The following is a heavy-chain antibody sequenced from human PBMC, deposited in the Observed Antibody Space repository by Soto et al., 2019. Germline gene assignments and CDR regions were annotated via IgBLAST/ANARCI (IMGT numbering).Heavy chain of an antibody. CDR3: ARQYYDILTGYYTPLYFDY. J-gene: IGHJ4*02. Sequence: SETLSLTCTVSGGSISSYYWSWIRQPPGKGLEWIGYIYYSGSTNYNPSLKSRVTISVDTSKNQFSLKLSSVTAADTAVYYCARQYYDILTGYYTPLYFDYWGQGTLVTVSS. D-gene: IGHD3-9*01. CDR2: IYYSGST. CDR1: GGSISSYY. V-gene: IGHV4-59*08.